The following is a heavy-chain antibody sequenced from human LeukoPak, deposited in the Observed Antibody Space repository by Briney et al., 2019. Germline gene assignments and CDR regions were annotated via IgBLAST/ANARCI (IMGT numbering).Heavy chain of an antibody. CDR1: GFTFSSYSM. CDR2: THHSGRT. CDR3: ARNAYYCMDV. J-gene: IGHJ6*03. Sequence: PGGSLRLSCAASGFTFSSYSMNWVRQSPGKGLEWIGETHHSGRTTYNPSLNSRVTLSVDKSKNQFSLTLTSVTAADTAVYYCARNAYYCMDVWGKGTTVTVSS. V-gene: IGHV4-4*02.